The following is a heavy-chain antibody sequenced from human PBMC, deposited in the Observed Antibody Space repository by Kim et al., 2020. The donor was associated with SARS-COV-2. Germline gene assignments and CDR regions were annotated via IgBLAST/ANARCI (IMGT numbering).Heavy chain of an antibody. CDR3: AGVFGRMEEY. CDR1: GGSFSDYY. D-gene: IGHD3-10*01. CDR2: INHRGTT. V-gene: IGHV4-34*01. Sequence: SETLSLTCAVYGGSFSDYYWSWIRQTPGKGLEWIGEINHRGTTNYHPPLKSRVTISIDTSKNWFSLRLSSVTAADTAIYYCAGVFGRMEEYWCQGHLVVVSS. J-gene: IGHJ4*02.